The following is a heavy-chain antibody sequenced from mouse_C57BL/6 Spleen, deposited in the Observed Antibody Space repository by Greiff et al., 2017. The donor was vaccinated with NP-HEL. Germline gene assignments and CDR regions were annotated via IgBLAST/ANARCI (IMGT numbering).Heavy chain of an antibody. Sequence: QVQLQQPVAELVKPGASVKLSCKASGYTFTNYWMTWVKQRPEQGLEWIGDIYPGSGNTNYTEKFKGKATLTVDTSSSTAYMQLSSLTSEDSAVYYCARISHDNSVSMGDWGQGATVTVSS. CDR2: IYPGSGNT. CDR3: ARISHDNSVSMGD. D-gene: IGHD6-1*01. J-gene: IGHJ4*01. V-gene: IGHV1-55*01. CDR1: GYTFTNYW.